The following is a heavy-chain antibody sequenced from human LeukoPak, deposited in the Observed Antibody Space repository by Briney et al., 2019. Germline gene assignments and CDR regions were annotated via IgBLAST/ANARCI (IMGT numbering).Heavy chain of an antibody. CDR1: GYSFTGYW. CDR2: IYPGDSDT. V-gene: IGHV5-51*01. D-gene: IGHD6-13*01. Sequence: GECLKISCKGSGYSFTGYWIGWVRQMPGKGLEWMGIIYPGDSDTRYSPSFQGQVTISADKSISTAYLQWSSLKASDTAMYYCARLEVKGQQQLESWGQGTLVTVSS. J-gene: IGHJ4*02. CDR3: ARLEVKGQQQLES.